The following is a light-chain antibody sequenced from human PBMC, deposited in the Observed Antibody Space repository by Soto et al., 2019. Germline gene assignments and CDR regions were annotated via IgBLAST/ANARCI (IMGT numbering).Light chain of an antibody. J-gene: IGLJ2*01. CDR2: QDS. V-gene: IGLV3-1*01. CDR1: KLGDTY. Sequence: SYELTQPPSVSVSPGQTASITCSGAKLGDTYACWYQQKPGQCPVLVIYQDSKRPSGIPERFSGSNSGNTATLTISGTQAMDEADYYCQAWDSSTAGVVFGGGTKLTVL. CDR3: QAWDSSTAGVV.